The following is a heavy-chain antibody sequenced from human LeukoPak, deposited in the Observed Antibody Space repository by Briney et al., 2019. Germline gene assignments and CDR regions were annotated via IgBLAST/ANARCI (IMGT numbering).Heavy chain of an antibody. Sequence: GGSLRLSCAASGFTFSSYAMSWVRQAPGKGLEWVSAISGSGGSTYYADSVKGRFTISRDNSKNTLYLQMNSLRAEDTAVYYCAKDIVVVPAANNWFDPWGQGTLVTVSS. V-gene: IGHV3-23*01. J-gene: IGHJ5*02. CDR1: GFTFSSYA. CDR3: AKDIVVVPAANNWFDP. CDR2: ISGSGGST. D-gene: IGHD2-2*01.